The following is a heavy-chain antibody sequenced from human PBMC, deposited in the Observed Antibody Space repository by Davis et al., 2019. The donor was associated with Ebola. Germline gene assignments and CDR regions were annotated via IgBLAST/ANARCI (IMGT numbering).Heavy chain of an antibody. D-gene: IGHD3-10*01. J-gene: IGHJ4*02. V-gene: IGHV3-74*01. CDR3: ARGNYYSFDY. Sequence: GESLKISCAASGFIFSSYWMHWVRQAPGKGLVWVSRLNSDGSTTNYADSVKGRFTISRDNAKNTLYLQVNSLTVEDTAVYYCARGNYYSFDYWGQGTTVTVSS. CDR2: LNSDGSTT. CDR1: GFIFSSYW.